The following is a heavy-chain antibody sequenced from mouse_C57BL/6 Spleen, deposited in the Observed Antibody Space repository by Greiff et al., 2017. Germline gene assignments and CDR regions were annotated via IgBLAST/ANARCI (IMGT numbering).Heavy chain of an antibody. D-gene: IGHD2-5*01. Sequence: VMLVESGAELARPGASVKLSCKASGYTFTSYGISWVKQRTGQGLEWIGEIYPRSGNTYYNEKFKGKATLTADKSSSTAYMELRSLTSEDSAVYFCARSPYYSNYVAWFAYWGQGTLVTVSA. V-gene: IGHV1-81*01. CDR2: IYPRSGNT. J-gene: IGHJ3*01. CDR1: GYTFTSYG. CDR3: ARSPYYSNYVAWFAY.